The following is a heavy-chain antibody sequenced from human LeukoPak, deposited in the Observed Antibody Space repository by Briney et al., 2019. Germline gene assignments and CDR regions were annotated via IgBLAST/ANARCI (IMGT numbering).Heavy chain of an antibody. CDR2: IYYSGST. V-gene: IGHV4-31*03. J-gene: IGHJ4*02. CDR1: GGSIISGGYY. Sequence: KPLQTLSLTCTVSGGSIISGGYYWSWIRQHPGKGLEWIGYIYYSGSTYYNPSLKSRVIISVDTSKNQFSLKLSSVTAADTAVYYCARSRSYDFWSGYYTESTSYFDYWGQGTLVTVSS. CDR3: ARSRSYDFWSGYYTESTSYFDY. D-gene: IGHD3-3*01.